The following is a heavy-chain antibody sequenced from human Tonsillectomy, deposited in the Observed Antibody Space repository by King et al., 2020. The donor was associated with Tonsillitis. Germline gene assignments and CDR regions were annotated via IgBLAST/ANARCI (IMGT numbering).Heavy chain of an antibody. D-gene: IGHD3-16*01. CDR1: GFTFSSYS. CDR3: ARDGTERFGNWFDP. CDR2: ISSSSSYI. J-gene: IGHJ5*02. Sequence: VQLVESGGGLVKPGGSLRLSCAASGFTFSSYSMNWVRQAPGKGLEWVSSISSSSSYIYYADSVKGRFTITRDNAKNSLFLQMNSLRAEDTAVYYWARDGTERFGNWFDPWGQGTLVTVSS. V-gene: IGHV3-21*01.